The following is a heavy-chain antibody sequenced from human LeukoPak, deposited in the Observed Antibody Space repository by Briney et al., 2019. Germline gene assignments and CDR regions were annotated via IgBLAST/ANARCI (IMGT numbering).Heavy chain of an antibody. CDR1: GFTFSSYW. J-gene: IGHJ5*02. Sequence: PGGSLRLSCAASGFTFSSYWMSWVRQAPGKGLEWVANIKRDGSEKYYVDSVKGRFTISRDNAKNSLYLQMNSLRAEDTAVYYCARAYYDILTGLNWFDPWGQGTLVTVSS. CDR2: IKRDGSEK. D-gene: IGHD3-9*01. CDR3: ARAYYDILTGLNWFDP. V-gene: IGHV3-7*03.